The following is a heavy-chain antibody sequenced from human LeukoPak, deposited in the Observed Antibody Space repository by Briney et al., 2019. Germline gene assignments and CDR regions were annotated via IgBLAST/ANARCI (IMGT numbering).Heavy chain of an antibody. Sequence: SETLSLTCTVSGGSIRNYYWSWIRQPPGKGLEWIGYIYYSGSTNYNPSLKSRVTISVDTSKNQFSLKLSSVTAADTAVYYCASFTAMGDFDYWGQGTLVTVSS. D-gene: IGHD5-18*01. CDR1: GGSIRNYY. V-gene: IGHV4-59*01. J-gene: IGHJ4*02. CDR3: ASFTAMGDFDY. CDR2: IYYSGST.